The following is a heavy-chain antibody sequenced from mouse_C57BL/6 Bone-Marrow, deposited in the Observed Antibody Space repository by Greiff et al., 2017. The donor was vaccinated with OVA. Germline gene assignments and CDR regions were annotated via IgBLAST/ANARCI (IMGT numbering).Heavy chain of an antibody. CDR3: ARPYYGSSRWYFDV. V-gene: IGHV1-61*01. CDR1: GYTFTSYW. CDR2: IYPSDSET. D-gene: IGHD1-1*01. Sequence: VVGPGSSVKLSCQASGYTFTSYWMDWVKQRPGQGLEWIGNIYPSDSETHYNQKFKDKATLTVDKSSSTAYMQLSSLTSEDSAVYYCARPYYGSSRWYFDVWGTGTTVTVSS. J-gene: IGHJ1*03.